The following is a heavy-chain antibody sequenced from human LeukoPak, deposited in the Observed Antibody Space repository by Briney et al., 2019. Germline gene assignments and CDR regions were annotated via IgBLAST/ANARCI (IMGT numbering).Heavy chain of an antibody. V-gene: IGHV3-48*03. CDR1: GFTLTAYE. CDR3: ATDCSSSSCLQSDH. CDR2: ITSSSSNK. D-gene: IGHD2-2*01. Sequence: GGSLRLSCVASGFTLTAYEMIWVRQAPGKGLEWVSYITSSSSNKYYADSVEGRFTISRDNAKNSLYLQMNSLRAEDTAVYYCATDCSSSSCLQSDHWSQGTLVTVSS. J-gene: IGHJ4*02.